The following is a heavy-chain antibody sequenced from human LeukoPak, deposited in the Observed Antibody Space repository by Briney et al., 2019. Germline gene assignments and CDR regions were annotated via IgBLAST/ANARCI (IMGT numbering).Heavy chain of an antibody. D-gene: IGHD6-13*01. CDR3: ARDYYSSSWLHYYMDV. CDR2: IYTSGST. Sequence: PSETLSLTCTVSGASISSYYWSWIRQPAGKGLEWFGRIYTSGSTNSNPSLKSRVTMSVDTSKNQFSLKLNSVTAADTAVYYCARDYYSSSWLHYYMDVWGKGTTVTISS. V-gene: IGHV4-4*07. J-gene: IGHJ6*03. CDR1: GASISSYY.